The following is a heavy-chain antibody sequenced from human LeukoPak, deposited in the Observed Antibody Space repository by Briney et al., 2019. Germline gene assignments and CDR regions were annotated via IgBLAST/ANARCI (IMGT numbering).Heavy chain of an antibody. J-gene: IGHJ4*02. Sequence: SETLSLTCTVSGGSISSGGYYWSWIRQHPGKGLEWIGYIYYSGSTYYNPSLKSRVTISVDTSKNQFSLKLSFVTAADTAVYYCARATSEGYYYDSSGYYQPGDYFDYWGQGTLVTVSS. CDR1: GGSISSGGYY. V-gene: IGHV4-31*03. D-gene: IGHD3-22*01. CDR3: ARATSEGYYYDSSGYYQPGDYFDY. CDR2: IYYSGST.